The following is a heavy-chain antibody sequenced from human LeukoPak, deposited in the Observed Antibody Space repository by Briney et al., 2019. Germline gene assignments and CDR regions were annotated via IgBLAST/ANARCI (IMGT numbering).Heavy chain of an antibody. Sequence: GASVKVSCKASGGTFSSYAISWVRQAPGQGLEWMGGIIPIFGTANYAQKFQGRVTITADKSTSTAYMELSSLRSEDTAVYYCARCRVAAAGVYYYYYMDVWGKGTTVTVSS. V-gene: IGHV1-69*06. CDR1: GGTFSSYA. D-gene: IGHD6-13*01. J-gene: IGHJ6*03. CDR2: IIPIFGTA. CDR3: ARCRVAAAGVYYYYYMDV.